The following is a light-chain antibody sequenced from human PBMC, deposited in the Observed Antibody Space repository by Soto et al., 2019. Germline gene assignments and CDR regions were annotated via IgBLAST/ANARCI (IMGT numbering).Light chain of an antibody. CDR2: GAS. J-gene: IGKJ4*01. Sequence: EIAMTQSPATLSVSPGERATLSCRAGQSISSNLAWYQQKPGQAPRLLIYGASTGATGIPARFSGSGSGTEFTLTISSLQSEDFAVYYCQQYNNWPLTFGGGTKVDIK. V-gene: IGKV3-15*01. CDR1: QSISSN. CDR3: QQYNNWPLT.